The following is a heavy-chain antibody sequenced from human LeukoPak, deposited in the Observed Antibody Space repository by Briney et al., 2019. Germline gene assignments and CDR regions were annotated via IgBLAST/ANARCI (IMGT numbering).Heavy chain of an antibody. CDR1: GFTFSTYD. D-gene: IGHD4-17*01. Sequence: GGSLRLSCAASGFTFSTYDIHWVRQAPGKGLEWVAFIRYDASNKKYADSVKGRFTISRDNSKNTLYLQMNSLRAEDTAVYYCARESGSVTSEVDFDYWGQGTLVTVSS. V-gene: IGHV3-30*02. J-gene: IGHJ4*02. CDR2: IRYDASNK. CDR3: ARESGSVTSEVDFDY.